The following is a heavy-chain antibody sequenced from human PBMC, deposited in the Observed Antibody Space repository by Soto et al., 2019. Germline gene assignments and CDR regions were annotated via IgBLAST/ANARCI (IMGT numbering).Heavy chain of an antibody. CDR3: ARREAYYDGSGSYYTHNWLDP. Sequence: SETLSLTCTVSGGSISSYYWSWIRQPPGKGLEWIGYIYYSGSTNYNPSLKSRVTISVDTSKNQFSLKLSSVTAADTAVYYCARREAYYDGSGSYYTHNWLDPWGQGTLVTFSS. CDR1: GGSISSYY. V-gene: IGHV4-59*08. CDR2: IYYSGST. J-gene: IGHJ5*02. D-gene: IGHD3-10*01.